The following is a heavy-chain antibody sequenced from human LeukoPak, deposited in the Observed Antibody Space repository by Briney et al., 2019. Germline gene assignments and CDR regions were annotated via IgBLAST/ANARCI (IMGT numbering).Heavy chain of an antibody. CDR3: AKSGSGSNSVD. Sequence: GRSLRLSCAASGFTFSTYAMTWVRQAPGKGLEWVSSISDSGTNTYYADSVKGRFAISRDNSRNTLYLQMRSLRAEDTALYYCAKSGSGSNSVDWGEGTLVTVSS. CDR2: ISDSGTNT. V-gene: IGHV3-23*01. CDR1: GFTFSTYA. J-gene: IGHJ4*02. D-gene: IGHD3-22*01.